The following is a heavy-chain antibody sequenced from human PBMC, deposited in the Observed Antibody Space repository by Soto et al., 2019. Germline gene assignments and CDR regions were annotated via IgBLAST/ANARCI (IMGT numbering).Heavy chain of an antibody. J-gene: IGHJ4*02. D-gene: IGHD3-22*01. V-gene: IGHV4-39*01. CDR2: IYYSGST. CDR3: ARHEVTMIVVVAELFDY. CDR1: GVSISSSSYY. Sequence: PSETLSLTCTVSGVSISSSSYYWGWIRKPPGKGLEWIGSIYYSGSTYYNPSLKSRVTISVDTSKNQFSLKLSSVTAADTAVYYCARHEVTMIVVVAELFDYWGQGTLVTVSS.